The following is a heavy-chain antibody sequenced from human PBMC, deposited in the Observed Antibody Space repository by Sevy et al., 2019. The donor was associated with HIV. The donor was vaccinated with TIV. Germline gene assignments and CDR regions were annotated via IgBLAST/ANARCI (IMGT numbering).Heavy chain of an antibody. CDR3: GKEGGGEGGDH. J-gene: IGHJ4*02. CDR2: IQYDGSNQ. D-gene: IGHD2-21*01. CDR1: GFSLSSYG. Sequence: GGSLRLSCAASGFSLSSYGMHWVRQAPGKGLEWMSYIQYDGSNQDYADSVKGRFTISRDNSKNTLYLQMNSLRVEDTAVFYCGKEGGGEGGDHWGQGTLVTVSS. V-gene: IGHV3-30*02.